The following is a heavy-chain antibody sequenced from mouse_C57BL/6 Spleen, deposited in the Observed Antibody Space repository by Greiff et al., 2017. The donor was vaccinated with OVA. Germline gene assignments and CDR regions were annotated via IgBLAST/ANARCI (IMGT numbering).Heavy chain of an antibody. V-gene: IGHV1-52*01. Sequence: QVQLKESGAELVRPGSSVKLSCTASGYTFTSYWMHWVKQRPIQGLEWIGNIDPSDSETHYNQKFKDKATLTVDKSSSTAYMQLSSLTSEDSAVYYCARTGTGYFDVWGTGTTVTVSS. CDR2: IDPSDSET. J-gene: IGHJ1*03. CDR3: ARTGTGYFDV. D-gene: IGHD4-1*01. CDR1: GYTFTSYW.